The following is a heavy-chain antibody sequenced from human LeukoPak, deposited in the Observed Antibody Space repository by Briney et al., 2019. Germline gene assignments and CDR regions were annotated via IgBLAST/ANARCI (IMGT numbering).Heavy chain of an antibody. J-gene: IGHJ4*02. CDR3: ARHSAGYTTFFDY. CDR1: GFTLSYYW. V-gene: IGHV3-7*04. CDR2: IMQDGSEK. Sequence: PGGSLRLSCAASGFTLSYYWMTWVRRAPGKGLEWVANIMQDGSEKYYADSVKGRFTISRDNAKNSLYLQMNSLRAEDTAVYYCARHSAGYTTFFDYWGQGTLVTVSS. D-gene: IGHD5-24*01.